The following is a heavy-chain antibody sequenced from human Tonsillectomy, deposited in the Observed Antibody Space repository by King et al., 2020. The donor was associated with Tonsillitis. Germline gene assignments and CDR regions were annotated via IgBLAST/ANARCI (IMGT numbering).Heavy chain of an antibody. D-gene: IGHD1-1*01. Sequence: VQLVESGGGLVKPGGSLRLACSGSGFTFSSYNFHWVRQAPGKGLEWLSYIKSGGSDTDYAGSVKGRFTVSRDNAKNSLYLQMSSLRADDTAIYYCARPLRNYRHVMDVWGQGTTVTVSS. CDR2: IKSGGSDT. J-gene: IGHJ6*02. CDR3: ARPLRNYRHVMDV. V-gene: IGHV3-21*06. CDR1: GFTFSSYN.